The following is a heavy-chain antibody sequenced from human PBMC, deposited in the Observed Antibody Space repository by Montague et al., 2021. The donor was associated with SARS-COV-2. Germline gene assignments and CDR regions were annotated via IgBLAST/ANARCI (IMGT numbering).Heavy chain of an antibody. V-gene: IGHV3-48*03. D-gene: IGHD3-22*01. CDR2: ISSRGSNI. Sequence: SLRLSCAASGFTFSSYEMNWVCQAPGKGLGWVSFISSRGSNIHYXDSVKGRFSIYRDNAKNSLYLQMNCLRAEDTAVYYCARRTYYDGYWGQGPLVTVSS. J-gene: IGHJ4*02. CDR3: ARRTYYDGY. CDR1: GFTFSSYE.